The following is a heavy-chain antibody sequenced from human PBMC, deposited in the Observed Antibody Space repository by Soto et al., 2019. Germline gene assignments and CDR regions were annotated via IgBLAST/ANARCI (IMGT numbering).Heavy chain of an antibody. CDR2: ISAYNGNT. V-gene: IGHV1-18*01. J-gene: IGHJ4*02. D-gene: IGHD1-26*01. Sequence: VASVKVSCKASGYTFIRYGISWVRQAPGQGLEWVGWISAYNGNTNYAQKFQGRVTMTTDTSTSTAYMELRSLRSDDTAVYYCARDAGSGSYWFDYWGQGTLVTVSS. CDR3: ARDAGSGSYWFDY. CDR1: GYTFIRYG.